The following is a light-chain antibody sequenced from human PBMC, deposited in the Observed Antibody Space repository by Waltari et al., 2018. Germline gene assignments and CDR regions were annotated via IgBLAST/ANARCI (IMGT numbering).Light chain of an antibody. J-gene: IGKJ1*01. V-gene: IGKV1-39*01. CDR2: AAS. Sequence: DIQMTQSPSSLSASVGDRVTISCPANHSISSYLNWYQQKPGKAPKLLIYAASSLQSGVPSRFSGSGSGTDFTLTISSLQPEDFATYYCKQGSSTPRTFGQGTKVEIK. CDR1: HSISSY. CDR3: KQGSSTPRT.